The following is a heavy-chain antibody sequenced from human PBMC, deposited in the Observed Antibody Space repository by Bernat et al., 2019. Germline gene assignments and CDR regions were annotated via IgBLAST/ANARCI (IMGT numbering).Heavy chain of an antibody. D-gene: IGHD3-10*01. CDR1: GFTFSNAW. V-gene: IGHV3-15*07. J-gene: IGHJ6*02. CDR2: IKSKTDGRTT. Sequence: EVQLVESGGGLVKPGGSLRLSCAASGFTFSNAWMNWVRRAPGKGLEWVGRIKSKTDGRTTDYAAPVKGRFTISRDDSKNTLYLQMNSLKTEDTAVYYCTTGPLWFGELLFPADYYYGMDVWGQGTTVTVSS. CDR3: TTGPLWFGELLFPADYYYGMDV.